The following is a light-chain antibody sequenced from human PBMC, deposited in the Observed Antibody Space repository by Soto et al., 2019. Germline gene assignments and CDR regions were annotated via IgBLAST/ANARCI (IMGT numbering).Light chain of an antibody. CDR3: QQSYNTPLT. V-gene: IGKV1-39*01. Sequence: IEVTQSPSSLAASLGDRVTITCRASQTIGTYVNWYRQKSGAAPELLIYDASTLQSGVPSRFRGGASGTDFTFTISSLQLDDFATYYCQQSYNTPLTFGQGTKVDIK. CDR2: DAS. CDR1: QTIGTY. J-gene: IGKJ1*01.